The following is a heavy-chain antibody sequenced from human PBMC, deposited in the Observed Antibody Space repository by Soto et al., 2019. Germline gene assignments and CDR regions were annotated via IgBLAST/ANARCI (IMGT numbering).Heavy chain of an antibody. D-gene: IGHD5-18*01. CDR2: IYPGDSDT. CDR3: ARHPSPPYSFTYGHF. CDR1: GYSFLNFW. Sequence: GESLKISCKASGYSFLNFWIGWVRQVPGKGPEWMGLIYPGDSDTRYSPSFQGQVTISADQSRTTAYLQWSSLKASDSAIYYCARHPSPPYSFTYGHFWGPGTWVTVYS. V-gene: IGHV5-51*01. J-gene: IGHJ4*02.